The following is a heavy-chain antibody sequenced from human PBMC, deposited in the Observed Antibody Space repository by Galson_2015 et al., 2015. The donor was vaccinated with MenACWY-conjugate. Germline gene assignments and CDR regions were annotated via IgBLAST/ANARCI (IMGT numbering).Heavy chain of an antibody. CDR1: GFTFSSYG. Sequence: SLRLSCAASGFTFSSYGMHWVRQAPGKGLEWVTVIWSDGNSKYYVDSVKGRFTISRDNSKNTLYLQMNSLRAEDTAVYYCATGCSIGVAPPWCRSWGQGTLVTVSS. J-gene: IGHJ5*02. CDR3: ATGCSIGVAPPWCRS. D-gene: IGHD3-3*01. V-gene: IGHV3-33*01. CDR2: IWSDGNSK.